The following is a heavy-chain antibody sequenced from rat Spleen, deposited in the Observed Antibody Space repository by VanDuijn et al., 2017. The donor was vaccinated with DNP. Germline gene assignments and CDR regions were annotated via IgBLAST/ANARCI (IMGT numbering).Heavy chain of an antibody. CDR1: GFSLTSYN. CDR2: IWNTGGT. CDR3: ARDETDY. D-gene: IGHD4-2*01. Sequence: QVQLKESGPGLVQPSQTLSLTCTVAGFSLTSYNVHWVRQPPGKGLEWMGVIWNTGGTRYNSALKSRLSISKDTSKSQVFLKMNSLQTEDTATYYCARDETDYWGQGVMVTVSS. V-gene: IGHV2-41*01. J-gene: IGHJ2*01.